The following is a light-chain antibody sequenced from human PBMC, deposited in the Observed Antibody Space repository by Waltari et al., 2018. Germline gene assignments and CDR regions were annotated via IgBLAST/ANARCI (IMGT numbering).Light chain of an antibody. CDR2: DVS. V-gene: IGLV2-14*03. J-gene: IGLJ2*01. Sequence: QSVVTQPASVSGSPGQSISISCTGTSNDIGANDYVSWYQQHPGRAPQLVIYDVSVRPSGVSIRFSGSNSGNTASLTISGLQAEDEALYYCSSYTLTNPVVFGGGTKLTVL. CDR1: SNDIGANDY. CDR3: SSYTLTNPVV.